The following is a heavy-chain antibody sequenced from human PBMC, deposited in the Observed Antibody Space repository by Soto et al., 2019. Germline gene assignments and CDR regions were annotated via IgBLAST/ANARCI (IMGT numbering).Heavy chain of an antibody. CDR1: GGSISSSGYY. J-gene: IGHJ4*02. CDR3: AGKGYSYGYLDY. Sequence: SETLSLTCTVSGGSISSSGYYWGWIRQPPGKGLEWIGSIYYSGSTYYDPSLKSRVTISVDTSKNQFSLQLSYVTAADTAVYYCAGKGYSYGYLDYWGQVTLVTVAS. D-gene: IGHD5-18*01. CDR2: IYYSGST. V-gene: IGHV4-39*01.